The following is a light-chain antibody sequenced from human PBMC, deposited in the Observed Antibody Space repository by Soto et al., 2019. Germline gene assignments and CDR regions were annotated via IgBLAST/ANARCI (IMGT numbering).Light chain of an antibody. CDR3: YTYAGGSTYL. CDR2: EDI. V-gene: IGLV2-23*01. Sequence: QSVLTQPAPVSGSPGQSITTSCTGTSSVVGSYSLLSWYQHHPGKAPKLIIYEDIKGPSGVSNRFSGSKSGNTASLRISGLQAEDEADYYCYTYAGGSTYLFGTGTKVTVL. J-gene: IGLJ1*01. CDR1: SSVVGSYSL.